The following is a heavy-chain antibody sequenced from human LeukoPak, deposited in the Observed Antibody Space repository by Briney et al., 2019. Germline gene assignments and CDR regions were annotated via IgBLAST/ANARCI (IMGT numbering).Heavy chain of an antibody. V-gene: IGHV1-46*01. Sequence: ASMKGSCKASGYTFTSYYMHWGRQAPGQRLGGMGIINPSGGSTSYAQKFQGRVTMTRDTSTSTVYMELSSLRSEDTAVYYCAREYSSSANWFDPWGQGTLVTVSS. CDR1: GYTFTSYY. CDR2: INPSGGST. CDR3: AREYSSSANWFDP. D-gene: IGHD6-13*01. J-gene: IGHJ5*02.